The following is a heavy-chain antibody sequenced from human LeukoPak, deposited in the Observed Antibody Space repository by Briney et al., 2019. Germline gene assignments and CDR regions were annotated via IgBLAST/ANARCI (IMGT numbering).Heavy chain of an antibody. CDR3: ARVLSGSWYFDY. CDR2: ISSSSGYS. J-gene: IGHJ4*02. Sequence: GGSLRLSCVASGFTFSTYSINWVRQAPGKGLEWVSYISSSSGYSNYAASVKGRFTISRDNAKNSLYLQMNSLRDEDTAVYYCARVLSGSWYFDYWGQGTLVTVSS. V-gene: IGHV3-21*05. CDR1: GFTFSTYS. D-gene: IGHD6-13*01.